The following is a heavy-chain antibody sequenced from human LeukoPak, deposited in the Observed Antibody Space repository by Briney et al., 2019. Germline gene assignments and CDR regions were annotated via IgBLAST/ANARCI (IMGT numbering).Heavy chain of an antibody. Sequence: GGSLRLSCAASGFTFSSYAMSWVRQAPGKGLEWVSAISGSGGSTYYADSVKGRFTISRDNSKNTLYLQMNSLRAEDTAVYYCARLGSGWYWYFDLWGRGTLVTVSS. CDR3: ARLGSGWYWYFDL. J-gene: IGHJ2*01. V-gene: IGHV3-23*01. CDR2: ISGSGGST. CDR1: GFTFSSYA. D-gene: IGHD6-19*01.